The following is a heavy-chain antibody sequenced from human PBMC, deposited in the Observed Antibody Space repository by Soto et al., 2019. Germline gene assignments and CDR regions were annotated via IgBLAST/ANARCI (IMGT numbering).Heavy chain of an antibody. CDR2: INPHGGST. Sequence: ASVKVSCKAPRDTFTSYYINWVRQAPGQGLEWMGVINPHGGSTAYAQKFKGRVTLTRDTSASTVYMEVSSLTSEDTAVYYCARDRAIVVVPAAMGYYGMDVWGQGTTVTVSS. V-gene: IGHV1-46*01. CDR1: RDTFTSYY. CDR3: ARDRAIVVVPAAMGYYGMDV. J-gene: IGHJ6*02. D-gene: IGHD2-2*01.